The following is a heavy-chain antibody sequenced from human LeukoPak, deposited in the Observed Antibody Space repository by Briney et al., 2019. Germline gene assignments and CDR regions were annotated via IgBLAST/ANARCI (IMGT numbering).Heavy chain of an antibody. Sequence: ASVKVSCKASVYTFTGHYIHWVRQAPGQGLEWMGWINPNSGGTKYAQKFQGRVTMTRDTSISTAYMELSKLRSDDTAVYSCARDYGFYSGLYFFDYWAQGTLVTVSS. CDR2: INPNSGGT. CDR1: VYTFTGHY. CDR3: ARDYGFYSGLYFFDY. J-gene: IGHJ4*02. V-gene: IGHV1-2*02. D-gene: IGHD1-26*01.